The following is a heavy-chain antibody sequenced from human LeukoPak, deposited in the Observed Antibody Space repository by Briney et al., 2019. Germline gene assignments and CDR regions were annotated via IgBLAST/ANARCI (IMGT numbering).Heavy chain of an antibody. CDR1: GESMTSDYYF. D-gene: IGHD3-10*01. Sequence: SETLSLTCTASGESMTSDYYFWIWLPQPAGQALELIGRIYSSGTTNSNPSLKSRVTISVDTSNTPVSVRLTSVPAADTSVDYGARDVVVRGVPYYGMEVCGQGATVTVSS. CDR2: IYSSGTT. J-gene: IGHJ6*01. V-gene: IGHV4-61*02. CDR3: ARDVVVRGVPYYGMEV.